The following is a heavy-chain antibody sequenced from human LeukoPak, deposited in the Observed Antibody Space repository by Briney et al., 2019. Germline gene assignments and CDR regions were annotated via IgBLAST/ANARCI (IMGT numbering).Heavy chain of an antibody. J-gene: IGHJ5*02. CDR2: IYYSGST. D-gene: IGHD4-23*01. Sequence: PSETLSLTCTVSGGSISSGDYYWSWIRQPPGKGLEWIGYIYYSGSTYYNPSLKSRVTISVDTSKNQFSLKLSSVTAADTAVYYCARASPNYGGNGWFDPWGQGTLVTVSS. CDR1: GGSISSGDYY. V-gene: IGHV4-30-4*08. CDR3: ARASPNYGGNGWFDP.